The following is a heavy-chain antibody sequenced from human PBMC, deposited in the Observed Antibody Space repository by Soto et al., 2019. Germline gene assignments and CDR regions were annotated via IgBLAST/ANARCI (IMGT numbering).Heavy chain of an antibody. CDR3: ARDWVTTNYFDY. J-gene: IGHJ4*02. CDR1: GFIFSSYW. V-gene: IGHV3-7*01. CDR2: IKQDGSER. D-gene: IGHD2-21*02. Sequence: GSLRLSCEASGFIFSSYWMSWVRQAPGTGLEWVANIKQDGSERYYVDSVKGRFTISRDNAKKSLYLQMNSLRAEDTAVYYCARDWVTTNYFDYWGQGTLVTVSS.